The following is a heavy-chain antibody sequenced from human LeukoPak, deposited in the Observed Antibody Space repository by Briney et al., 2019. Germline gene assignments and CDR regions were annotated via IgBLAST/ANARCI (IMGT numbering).Heavy chain of an antibody. CDR2: IYYSGST. CDR3: ARVSTQPGSSSYYFDY. J-gene: IGHJ4*02. D-gene: IGHD3-10*01. V-gene: IGHV4-30-4*01. CDR1: GGSISSGGYY. Sequence: SQTLSLTCTVSGGSISSGGYYWSWIRQPPGKGLEWIGSIYYSGSTYYNPSLKSRVIISVDTSKNQFSLKVTSVTAADTAVYYCARVSTQPGSSSYYFDYWGQGTLVTVPS.